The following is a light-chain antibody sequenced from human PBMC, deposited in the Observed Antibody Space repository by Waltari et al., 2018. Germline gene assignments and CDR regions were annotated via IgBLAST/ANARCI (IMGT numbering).Light chain of an antibody. CDR2: RVS. V-gene: IGKV1-5*03. CDR1: QDIGDW. Sequence: DIQMTQSPSTLSASVGDRVTITCRAGQDIGDWLAWYQQKPGKAPKLLISRVSNLEPGVPSRFSGSGSGIEFTLTVSSLQPDDFATYYCQQGFTFGPGTKVDIK. J-gene: IGKJ3*01. CDR3: QQGFT.